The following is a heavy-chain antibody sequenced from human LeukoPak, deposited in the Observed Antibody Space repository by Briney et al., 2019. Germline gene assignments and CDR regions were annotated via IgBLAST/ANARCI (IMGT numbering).Heavy chain of an antibody. J-gene: IGHJ4*02. CDR3: ARSIVLVSLYDY. Sequence: PSETLSLTCTVSGGSISSYYWSWIRQPPGKGLEWIGYIYYSGSTNYNPSLKSRVTISVDTSKNQFSLKLSSVTAADTAVYYCARSIVLVSLYDYWGQGTLVTVSS. D-gene: IGHD2-8*02. V-gene: IGHV4-59*01. CDR2: IYYSGST. CDR1: GGSISSYY.